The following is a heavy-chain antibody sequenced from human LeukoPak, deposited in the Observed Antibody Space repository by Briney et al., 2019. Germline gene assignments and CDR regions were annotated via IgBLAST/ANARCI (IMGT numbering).Heavy chain of an antibody. CDR3: ARSGYSNFDY. V-gene: IGHV4-4*08. CDR2: IYASGST. D-gene: IGHD3-3*01. CDR1: GGSISSYY. Sequence: SETLSLTCTVSGGSISSYYWSWIRQPPGKGLEWIGRIYASGSTNYNPSLKSRVTISVDTSENQFSLKLSSVTAADTAVYYCARSGYSNFDYWGQGTLVTVSS. J-gene: IGHJ4*02.